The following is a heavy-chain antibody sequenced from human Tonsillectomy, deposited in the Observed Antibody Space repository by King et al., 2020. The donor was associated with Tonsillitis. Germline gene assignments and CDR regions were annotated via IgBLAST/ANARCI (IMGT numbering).Heavy chain of an antibody. V-gene: IGHV4-59*01. J-gene: IGHJ4*02. CDR1: GGSISSYY. Sequence: VQLQESGPGLVKPSETLSLTCTVSGGSISSYYWSWIRQPPGKGLEWIGYIYYSGSTNYNPSLKSRVTISVDTSKNQFSLKLSSVTAADTAVYYCARVLGHLTTVVTRGYFDYWGQGTLVTVSS. D-gene: IGHD4-23*01. CDR2: IYYSGST. CDR3: ARVLGHLTTVVTRGYFDY.